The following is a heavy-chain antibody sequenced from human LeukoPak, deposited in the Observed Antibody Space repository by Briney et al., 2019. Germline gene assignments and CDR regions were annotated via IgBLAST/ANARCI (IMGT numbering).Heavy chain of an antibody. CDR3: ARSYGTNFDY. J-gene: IGHJ4*02. CDR2: IYFSGST. V-gene: IGHV4-59*01. Sequence: SETLSLTCTVSGGSISSYYWSWIRQPPGKGLEWIGYIYFSGSTSYNPSLKSRVTISVDRSKNQFSLKLSSVAAADTAVYYCARSYGTNFDYWGQGTLVTVSS. CDR1: GGSISSYY. D-gene: IGHD3-16*01.